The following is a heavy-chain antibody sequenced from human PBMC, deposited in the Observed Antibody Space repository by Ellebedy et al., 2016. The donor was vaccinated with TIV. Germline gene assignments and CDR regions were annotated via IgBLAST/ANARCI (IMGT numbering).Heavy chain of an antibody. CDR1: GDGVSSNTAT. J-gene: IGHJ2*01. CDR2: TYYRSRWFN. CDR3: ARQVTHVGTEIYWFFDI. Sequence: SQTLSLTXXLSGDGVSSNTATWNWIRQSPSRGLEWLGRTYYRSRWFNDYAVSVRGRITINPDTSMNQFSLQLNSVTPDDTAIYYCARQVTHVGTEIYWFFDIWGRGTPVSVSS. D-gene: IGHD7-27*01. V-gene: IGHV6-1*01.